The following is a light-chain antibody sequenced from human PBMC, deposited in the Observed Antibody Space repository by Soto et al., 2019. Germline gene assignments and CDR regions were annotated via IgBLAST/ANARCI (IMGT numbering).Light chain of an antibody. CDR1: QSVRSS. CDR3: QQSSTWPLT. CDR2: GAS. Sequence: EIVMTQSPGTLSVSPGERATRSCRASQSVRSSYLAWYQQKPGQAPRLLIHGASTRATAIPARFSVIGSGTAFTLTISTLPSEDFALYYCQQSSTWPLTFGGGTKG. V-gene: IGKV3-15*01. J-gene: IGKJ4*01.